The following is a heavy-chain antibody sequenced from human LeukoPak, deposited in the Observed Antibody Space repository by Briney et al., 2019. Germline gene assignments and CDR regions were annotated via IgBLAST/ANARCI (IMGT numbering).Heavy chain of an antibody. V-gene: IGHV2-70*11. CDR2: IDWDDDK. J-gene: IGHJ5*02. CDR1: GFSLSTSGMC. D-gene: IGHD1-26*01. Sequence: SGPTLVNATPPLTLFGTFPGFSLSTSGMCVSWIRQPPGKALEWLARIDWDDDKYYSTSLETRPTISKDTSKNQVVLTVTDVDPGDTAKYDPTRWRIGATHAFDPWGQGTLVTVSS. CDR3: TRWRIGATHAFDP.